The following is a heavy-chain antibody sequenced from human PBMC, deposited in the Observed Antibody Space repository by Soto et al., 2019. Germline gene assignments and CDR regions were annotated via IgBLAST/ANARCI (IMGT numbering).Heavy chain of an antibody. Sequence: ASVKVSCKASGGTFSSYAISWVRQAPGQGLEWMGGIIPIFGTANYAQKFQGRVTITADESTSTAYMELSSLRSEDTAVYYCARLLGYCTNGVCSYYYYYGMDVWGQGTTVTVSS. CDR2: IIPIFGTA. V-gene: IGHV1-69*13. CDR1: GGTFSSYA. CDR3: ARLLGYCTNGVCSYYYYYGMDV. D-gene: IGHD2-8*01. J-gene: IGHJ6*02.